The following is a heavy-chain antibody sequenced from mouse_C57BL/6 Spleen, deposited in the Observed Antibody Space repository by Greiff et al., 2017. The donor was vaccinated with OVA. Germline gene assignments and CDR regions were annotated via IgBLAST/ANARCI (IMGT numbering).Heavy chain of an antibody. Sequence: EVKLVESGGGLVKPGGSLKLSCAASGFTFSSYAMSWVRQTPEKRLEWVATISDGGSYTYYPDNVKGRFTISRDNAKNNLYLQMSHLKSEDTAMYYCARDLGEDYVRYFDDWGTGTTVTVSS. V-gene: IGHV5-4*01. J-gene: IGHJ1*03. D-gene: IGHD2-4*01. CDR3: ARDLGEDYVRYFDD. CDR2: ISDGGSYT. CDR1: GFTFSSYA.